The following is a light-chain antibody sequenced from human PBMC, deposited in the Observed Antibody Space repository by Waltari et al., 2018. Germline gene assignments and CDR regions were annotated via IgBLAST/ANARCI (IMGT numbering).Light chain of an antibody. Sequence: SFALTQPPSVSVSPGQTARITCSAEELSKNYAYWYHQKPGQAPVLVFYKDAERPSGIAERVWGSSSGTTVTLTISGVQAEDEADYFCQSADGTTNSVVFGGGTKLTVL. CDR1: ELSKNY. J-gene: IGLJ2*01. V-gene: IGLV3-25*03. CDR3: QSADGTTNSVV. CDR2: KDA.